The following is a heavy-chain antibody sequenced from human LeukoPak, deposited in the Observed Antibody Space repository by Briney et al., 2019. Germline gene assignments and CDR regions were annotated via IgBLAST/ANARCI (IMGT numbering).Heavy chain of an antibody. Sequence: SETLSLTCTVSGGSFSSSTYYWGWIRQPPGKGLEWIGSIYYSGSTYYNPSLKSRVTISVDTSKNQFSLKLSSATAADTAVYYCARHPVTSLFDYWGQGTLVTVSS. CDR1: GGSFSSSTYY. CDR2: IYYSGST. J-gene: IGHJ4*02. D-gene: IGHD4-17*01. CDR3: ARHPVTSLFDY. V-gene: IGHV4-39*01.